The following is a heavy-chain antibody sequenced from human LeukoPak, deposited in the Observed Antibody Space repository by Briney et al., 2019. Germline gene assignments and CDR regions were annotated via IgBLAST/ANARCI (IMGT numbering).Heavy chain of an antibody. CDR3: ARLRPRSYSSGWYYFDY. J-gene: IGHJ4*02. V-gene: IGHV4-59*08. Sequence: SETLSLTCTVSDGSINNYYWSWIRQPPGKGLEWNGYIYYSGSTNYNPSLKSRVPISLDTSKNQFSVKLSSVTAADTAVYYCARLRPRSYSSGWYYFDYWGQGTLVTVSS. D-gene: IGHD6-19*01. CDR1: DGSINNYY. CDR2: IYYSGST.